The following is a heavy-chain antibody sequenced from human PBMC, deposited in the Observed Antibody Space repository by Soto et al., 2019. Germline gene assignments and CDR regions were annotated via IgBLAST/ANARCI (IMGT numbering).Heavy chain of an antibody. CDR2: IYYTGST. CDR1: GGSVNSDTFY. D-gene: IGHD6-6*01. CDR3: AREFSNSPEAFDS. J-gene: IGHJ4*02. Sequence: LSLTCTVSGGSVNSDTFYWSWIRQPPGRGLERIGYIYYTGSTNYNPSLKSRITISIDTSRNQFSLKLTSMTAADTAVYYCAREFSNSPEAFDSWGQGSPVTVSS. V-gene: IGHV4-61*01.